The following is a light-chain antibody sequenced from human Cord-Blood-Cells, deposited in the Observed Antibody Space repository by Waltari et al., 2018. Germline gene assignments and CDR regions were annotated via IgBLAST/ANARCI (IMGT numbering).Light chain of an antibody. V-gene: IGLV2-23*03. CDR1: GVIVGGLNL. J-gene: IGLJ2*01. Sequence: ARTQPASGSGSPGQSITISGPGTGVIVGGLNLVPGYQQHPGKAPKPRIYEGSKRPSGVSNRFSGSKSGNTASLTISGLQAEDEADYYCCSYAGSSTFVVFGGGTKLTVL. CDR2: EGS. CDR3: CSYAGSSTFVV.